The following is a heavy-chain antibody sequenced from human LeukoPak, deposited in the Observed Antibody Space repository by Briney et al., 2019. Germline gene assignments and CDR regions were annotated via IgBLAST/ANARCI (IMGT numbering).Heavy chain of an antibody. Sequence: APVKVSCKTSGYTFTGYHMHWVRQAPGQGLEWMGWINPNSGGTDYARKFQGRVTMTRDTSISTAYMELSRLRSDDTAVYYCARGRGGYYDSSPPRLDYWGQGTLVTVSS. CDR1: GYTFTGYH. V-gene: IGHV1-2*02. CDR2: INPNSGGT. CDR3: ARGRGGYYDSSPPRLDY. J-gene: IGHJ4*02. D-gene: IGHD3-22*01.